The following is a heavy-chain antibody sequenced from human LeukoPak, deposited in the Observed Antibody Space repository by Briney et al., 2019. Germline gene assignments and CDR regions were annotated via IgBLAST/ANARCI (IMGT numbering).Heavy chain of an antibody. CDR3: ASIGTLALTER. Sequence: GGSLRLSCAASGFTFSSYAMSWVRQAPGKGLEWVSAISGSGGSTYYADSVKGRFTISRDNSKNTLYLQMNSLRAEDTAVYYCASIGTLALTERWGQGTLVTVSS. D-gene: IGHD1-1*01. CDR2: ISGSGGST. V-gene: IGHV3-23*01. CDR1: GFTFSSYA. J-gene: IGHJ4*02.